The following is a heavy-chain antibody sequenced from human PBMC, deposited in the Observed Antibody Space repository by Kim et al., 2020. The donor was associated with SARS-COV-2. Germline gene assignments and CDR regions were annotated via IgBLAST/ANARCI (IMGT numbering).Heavy chain of an antibody. CDR2: ISSSSSYI. V-gene: IGHV3-21*01. CDR1: GFTFSSYS. D-gene: IGHD6-13*01. J-gene: IGHJ6*02. Sequence: GGSLRLSCAASGFTFSSYSMNWVRQAPGKGLEWVSSISSSSSYIYYADSVKGRFTISRDNAKNSLYLQMNSLRAEDTAVYYCARDLESSSWYLKGDYYGMDVWGQGTTVTVSS. CDR3: ARDLESSSWYLKGDYYGMDV.